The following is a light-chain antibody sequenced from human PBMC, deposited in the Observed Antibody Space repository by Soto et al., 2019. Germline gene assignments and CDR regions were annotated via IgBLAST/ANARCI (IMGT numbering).Light chain of an antibody. CDR1: SSDVGAYNY. CDR3: SSYTSSNTPV. Sequence: QSALTQPASVSGSPGQSITISCTGTSSDVGAYNYASWYQQHPGRAPKLMIYDVSHRPSGISNRFSGSKSGNTASLTISGLQAEDEADYYCSSYTSSNTPVFGGGTKLTVL. CDR2: DVS. V-gene: IGLV2-14*03. J-gene: IGLJ2*01.